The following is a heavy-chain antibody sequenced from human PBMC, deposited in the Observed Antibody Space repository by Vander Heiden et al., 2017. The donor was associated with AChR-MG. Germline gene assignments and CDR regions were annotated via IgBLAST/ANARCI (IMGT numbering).Heavy chain of an antibody. CDR1: GFTFSSYA. D-gene: IGHD2-15*01. J-gene: IGHJ4*02. Sequence: QVQLVESGGGVVQPGRSLRLSCAASGFTFSSYAMHWVRQAPGKGLEWVAVISYDGSNKYYADSVKGRFTISRDNSKNTLYLQMNSLRAEDTAVYYCASLTAGVVVAVWGQGTLVTVSS. V-gene: IGHV3-30-3*01. CDR3: ASLTAGVVVAV. CDR2: ISYDGSNK.